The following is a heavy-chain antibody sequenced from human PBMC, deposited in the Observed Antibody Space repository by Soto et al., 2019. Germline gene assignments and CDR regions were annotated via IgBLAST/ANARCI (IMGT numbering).Heavy chain of an antibody. J-gene: IGHJ4*02. CDR3: ARIVVHRLNDY. CDR2: ISSTGSYA. CDR1: GFTFNDYQ. D-gene: IGHD2-8*01. Sequence: QVQLVESGGGLVKPGGSLRLSCAVSGFTFNDYQMTWFRQAPGKGLEWVSRISSTGSYADYADSVKGRFTVSRDNANNSVYLQMDSLRDEDTAVYFCARIVVHRLNDYWGQGTLVIVSS. V-gene: IGHV3-11*05.